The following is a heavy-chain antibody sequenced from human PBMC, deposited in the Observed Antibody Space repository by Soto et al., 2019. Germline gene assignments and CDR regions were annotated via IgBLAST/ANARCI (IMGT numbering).Heavy chain of an antibody. Sequence: PGWSLRLSCASPGLTFISYWMHWVRQAPGKGLVWVSRMYTDASSATYADSVKGRFTISRDNAKNTLFLQIDSLRTEDMAVYYCVRGNSGYGNFDYWGEGTLVTVSS. D-gene: IGHD5-12*01. CDR1: GLTFISYW. CDR2: MYTDASSA. V-gene: IGHV3-74*01. CDR3: VRGNSGYGNFDY. J-gene: IGHJ4*02.